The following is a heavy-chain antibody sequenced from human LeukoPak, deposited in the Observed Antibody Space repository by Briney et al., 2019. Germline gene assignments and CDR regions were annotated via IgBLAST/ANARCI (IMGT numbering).Heavy chain of an antibody. D-gene: IGHD3-9*01. CDR1: GGSFSGYY. CDR2: INHSGST. Sequence: PSETLSLTCAVYGGSFSGYYWSWIRQPPGKGLEWIGEINHSGSTNYSLSLKSRVTISVDTSKNQFSLKLSSVTAADTAVYYCARDILTGPSDYWGQGTLVTVSS. V-gene: IGHV4-34*01. J-gene: IGHJ4*02. CDR3: ARDILTGPSDY.